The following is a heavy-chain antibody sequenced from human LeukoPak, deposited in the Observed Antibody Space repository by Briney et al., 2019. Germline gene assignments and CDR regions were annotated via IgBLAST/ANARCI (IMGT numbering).Heavy chain of an antibody. V-gene: IGHV1-8*03. Sequence: ASVKVSCKASGYTFTSYDINWVRQATGQGLEWMGWMNPNSGNTGYAQKFQGRVTITRNTSISTAYMELSSLRSEDTAVYYCARDYGDYYNWFDPWGQGTLVTVSS. CDR1: GYTFTSYD. CDR3: ARDYGDYYNWFDP. D-gene: IGHD4-17*01. J-gene: IGHJ5*02. CDR2: MNPNSGNT.